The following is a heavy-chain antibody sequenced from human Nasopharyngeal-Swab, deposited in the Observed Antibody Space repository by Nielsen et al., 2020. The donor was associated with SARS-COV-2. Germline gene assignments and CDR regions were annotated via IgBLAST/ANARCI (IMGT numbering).Heavy chain of an antibody. CDR1: GFIFSNYA. J-gene: IGHJ4*02. CDR2: ISGSGDST. CDR3: VKDFDC. V-gene: IGHV3-23*01. Sequence: GESLKISCEAAGFIFSNYAMNWVRQAPGKGPEWVAGISGSGDSTYYAASVKGRFTISRDNSKNTLHLQMNSLRAEDTAVYYCVKDFDCWGQGTLVTVSS.